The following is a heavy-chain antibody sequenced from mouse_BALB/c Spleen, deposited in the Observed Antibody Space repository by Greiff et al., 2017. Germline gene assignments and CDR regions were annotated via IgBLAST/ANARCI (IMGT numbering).Heavy chain of an antibody. CDR3: TREGGLYHWFAY. CDR2: IYPGNSDT. J-gene: IGHJ3*01. D-gene: IGHD3-1*01. V-gene: IGHV1-5*01. CDR1: GYSFTSYW. Sequence: EVQLQQSGTVLARPGASVKMSCKASGYSFTSYWMHWVKQRPGQGLEWIGAIYPGNSDTSYNQKFKGKAKLTVDKSSSTAYMQLSSLTSEDSAVYYCTREGGLYHWFAYWGQGTLVTVSA.